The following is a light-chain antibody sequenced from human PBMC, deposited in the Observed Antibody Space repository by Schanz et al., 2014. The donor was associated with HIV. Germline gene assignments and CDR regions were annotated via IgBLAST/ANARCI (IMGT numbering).Light chain of an antibody. V-gene: IGKV3-15*01. CDR1: QTLGTY. CDR3: QQYNNWPFT. J-gene: IGKJ3*01. Sequence: EIVVTQSPATLSVSPGERATLSCRASQTLGTYLAWYQQRPGQAPRLLIYGASTRATGIPARFSGSGSGTEFTLTISSLQSEDFAVYYCQQYNNWPFTFGPGTKVDIK. CDR2: GAS.